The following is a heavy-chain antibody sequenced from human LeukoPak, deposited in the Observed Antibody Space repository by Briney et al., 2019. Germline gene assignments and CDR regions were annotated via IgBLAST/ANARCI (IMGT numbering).Heavy chain of an antibody. CDR3: ARGRGSYGSLYSFDY. V-gene: IGHV3-21*01. CDR1: GFTFSSYN. Sequence: GGSLRLSCAASGFTFSSYNMNCVRQAPGKGLEWVSSITSSSSIYYADSVKGRFTISRDNAKSSLYLQMNSLRAEDTAVYYCARGRGSYGSLYSFDYWGQGTLVTVSS. CDR2: ITSSSSI. D-gene: IGHD5-18*01. J-gene: IGHJ4*02.